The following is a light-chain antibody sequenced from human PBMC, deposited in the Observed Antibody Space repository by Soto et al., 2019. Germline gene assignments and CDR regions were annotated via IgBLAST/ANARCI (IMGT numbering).Light chain of an antibody. CDR1: SSDVGNYNY. CDR2: MVS. Sequence: QSALTQPASVSGSPGQSITISCTGTSSDVGNYNYVSWYQQYPGRVPKLLIYMVSNWASGVSNRFSGSKSGNTASLTISGLQAEDEADYFCTSPTPGSLYVFGTGTKVTVL. CDR3: TSPTPGSLYV. V-gene: IGLV2-14*01. J-gene: IGLJ1*01.